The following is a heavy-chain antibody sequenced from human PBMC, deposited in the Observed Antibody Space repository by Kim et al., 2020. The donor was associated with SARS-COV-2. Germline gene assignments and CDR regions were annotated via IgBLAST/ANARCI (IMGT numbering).Heavy chain of an antibody. CDR3: ATRGGDYYYYYGMDV. Sequence: ASVKVSCKASGYTFTSYDINWVRQATGQGLEWMGWMNPNSGNTGYAQKFQGRVTMTRNTSISTAYMELSSLRSEDTAVYYCATRGGDYYYYYGMDVWGQGTTVTVSS. J-gene: IGHJ6*02. D-gene: IGHD3-16*01. CDR1: GYTFTSYD. CDR2: MNPNSGNT. V-gene: IGHV1-8*01.